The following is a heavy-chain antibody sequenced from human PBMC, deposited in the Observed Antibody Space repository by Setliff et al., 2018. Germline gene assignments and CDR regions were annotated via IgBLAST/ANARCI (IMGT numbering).Heavy chain of an antibody. CDR2: IYYSGTA. CDR3: ARHEFVGGYYGSVTYRHLDY. Sequence: PSETLSLTCTVSGGSISSSSYQWGWVRQTPGKGLEWIGSIYYSGTAYYNPSLKSRVTISVDTSKNQFSLQVTSVTATDTAVYYCARHEFVGGYYGSVTYRHLDYWGQGILVTVSS. J-gene: IGHJ4*02. D-gene: IGHD3-10*01. V-gene: IGHV4-39*01. CDR1: GGSISSSSYQ.